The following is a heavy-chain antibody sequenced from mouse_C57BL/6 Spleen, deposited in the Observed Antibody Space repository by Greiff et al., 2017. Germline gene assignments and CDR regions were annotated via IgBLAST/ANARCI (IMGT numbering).Heavy chain of an antibody. J-gene: IGHJ2*01. V-gene: IGHV1-69*01. Sequence: QVQLQQPGAELVMPGASVKLSCKASGYTFTSYWMHWVKQRPGQGLEWIGEIDPSDSYTNYNQKFKGKATFTVDKYSSTAYMQLSSLTSDDSAVYDWSRSRAGPDYLDYWGQGTTLTVSS. CDR2: IDPSDSYT. CDR1: GYTFTSYW. CDR3: SRSRAGPDYLDY. D-gene: IGHD3-3*01.